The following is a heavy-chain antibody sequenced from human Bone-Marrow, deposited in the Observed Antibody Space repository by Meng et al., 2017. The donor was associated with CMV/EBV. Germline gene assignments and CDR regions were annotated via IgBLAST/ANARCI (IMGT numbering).Heavy chain of an antibody. V-gene: IGHV1-69*05. CDR2: IIPIFGTA. J-gene: IGHJ4*02. Sequence: YAISWVRQAPGQGLEWMGGIIPIFGTADYAQKFQGRVTITTDESTSTAYMELSSLRSEDTAVYYCARDPGGDFWSGYSTNRRYFDYWGQGTLVTVSS. CDR3: ARDPGGDFWSGYSTNRRYFDY. CDR1: YA. D-gene: IGHD3-3*01.